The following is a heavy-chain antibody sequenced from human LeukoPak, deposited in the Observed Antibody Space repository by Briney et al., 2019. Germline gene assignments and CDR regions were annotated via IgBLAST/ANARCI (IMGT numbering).Heavy chain of an antibody. V-gene: IGHV3-30-3*01. CDR2: ISFDGNTI. D-gene: IGHD3-9*01. Sequence: GGSLRLSCAASGFAFNTYAMHWFRQAPGKGLEWVAVISFDGNTIHYADSVKGRFTISRDNSKKTLFLQVDSLRAEDTAVYYCARSGGLPKFDRWGQGTPVTVSS. CDR1: GFAFNTYA. CDR3: ARSGGLPKFDR. J-gene: IGHJ4*02.